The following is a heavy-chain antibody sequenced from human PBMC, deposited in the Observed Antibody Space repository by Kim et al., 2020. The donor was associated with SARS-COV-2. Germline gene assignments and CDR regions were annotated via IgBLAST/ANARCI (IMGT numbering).Heavy chain of an antibody. J-gene: IGHJ4*02. CDR2: ESDK. D-gene: IGHD2-15*01. CDR3: ETGRGGD. Sequence: ESDKYYVDSVKGRITISRDNAKNSLYLQMTSLRAEDTAVYYCETGRGGDWGQGTLVTVSS. V-gene: IGHV3-7*01.